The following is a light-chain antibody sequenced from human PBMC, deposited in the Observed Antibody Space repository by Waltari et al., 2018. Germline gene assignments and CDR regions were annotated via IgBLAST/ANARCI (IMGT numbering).Light chain of an antibody. CDR1: SGSVSSTSY. CDR3: SMYMGSGVWV. V-gene: IGLV8-61*01. Sequence: QTVVTQEPSLSVSPGGTVTPTFALSSGSVSSTSYPTWYQQTPGQPPRTLVYKGISRSSGVPDRFSGSILGNTAALTITGAQADDESDYYCSMYMGSGVWVFGGGTKLTVL. CDR2: KGI. J-gene: IGLJ3*02.